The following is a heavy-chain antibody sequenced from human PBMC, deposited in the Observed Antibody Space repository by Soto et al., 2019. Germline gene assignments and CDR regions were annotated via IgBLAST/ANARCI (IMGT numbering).Heavy chain of an antibody. CDR3: ARSAVAGKRYYYYGMDV. D-gene: IGHD6-19*01. J-gene: IGHJ6*02. CDR1: GGTFSSYA. CDR2: IIPIFGTA. V-gene: IGHV1-69*13. Sequence: SVKVSCKASGGTFSSYAISWVRQAPGQGLEWMGGIIPIFGTANYAQKFQGRVTITADESTSTAYMELSSLRSEDTAVYYCARSAVAGKRYYYYGMDVWGQGTTVTVSS.